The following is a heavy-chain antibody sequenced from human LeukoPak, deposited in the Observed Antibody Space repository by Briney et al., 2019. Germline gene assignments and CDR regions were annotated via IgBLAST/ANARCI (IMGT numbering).Heavy chain of an antibody. CDR1: GLTFSNYG. Sequence: AGGSLRLSCAASGLTFSNYGMHWVRQAPGKGLEWVAFIGYDGTNKYYADSVKGRFTISRDNAKNTLNLQMNSLRAEDTAVYYCARDLGQYYDTSDNWFDPWGQGTLVTVSS. CDR3: ARDLGQYYDTSDNWFDP. CDR2: IGYDGTNK. D-gene: IGHD3-22*01. V-gene: IGHV3-30*02. J-gene: IGHJ5*02.